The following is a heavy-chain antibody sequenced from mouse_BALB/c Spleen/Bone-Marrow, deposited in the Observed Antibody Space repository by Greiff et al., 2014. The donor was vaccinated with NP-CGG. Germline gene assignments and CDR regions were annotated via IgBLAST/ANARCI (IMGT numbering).Heavy chain of an antibody. CDR2: IDPAKGNT. V-gene: IGHV14-3*02. J-gene: IGHJ3*01. CDR1: GFNIKDSY. Sequence: EVQLQQSGAELVKPGASAKLSCTASGFNIKDSYLHWVKQRPEQGLDWIGRIDPAKGNTNHDPKFQGKANITADTSSNTAYLQLSSLTSEDTAVYFCARNFPFAYWGQGTLVTVSA. CDR3: ARNFPFAY.